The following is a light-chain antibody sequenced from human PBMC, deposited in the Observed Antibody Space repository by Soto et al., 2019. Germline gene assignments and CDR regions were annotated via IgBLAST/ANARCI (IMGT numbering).Light chain of an antibody. Sequence: DIQMTQSPSSLSASVGDRVTITCRASQSISSYLNWYQQKPGKAPKLLIYAASSLQSGVPSRFSGIGSGTDFTLTISSLQPEDFATYYCQQSYSTLYTFGHGTKLEIK. CDR1: QSISSY. J-gene: IGKJ2*01. CDR2: AAS. V-gene: IGKV1-39*01. CDR3: QQSYSTLYT.